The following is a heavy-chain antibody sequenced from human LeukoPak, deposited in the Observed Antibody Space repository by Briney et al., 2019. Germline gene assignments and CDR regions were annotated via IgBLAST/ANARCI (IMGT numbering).Heavy chain of an antibody. CDR2: IYTSGST. Sequence: SETLSLTCTVSGGSISSYYWSWIRQPAGKGLEWIGRIYTSGSTNYNPSLKSRVTMSVDTSKNQFSLKLSSVTAADTAVYYCARGGWYDILTGYSRDAFDIWGQGTMVTVSS. D-gene: IGHD3-9*01. V-gene: IGHV4-4*07. CDR1: GGSISSYY. J-gene: IGHJ3*02. CDR3: ARGGWYDILTGYSRDAFDI.